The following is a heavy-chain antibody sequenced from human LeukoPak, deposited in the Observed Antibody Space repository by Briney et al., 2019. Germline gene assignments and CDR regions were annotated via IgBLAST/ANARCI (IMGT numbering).Heavy chain of an antibody. CDR3: ATAWWFYSEFVVVPAAEVGFDP. D-gene: IGHD2-2*01. J-gene: IGHJ5*02. V-gene: IGHV1-2*02. CDR2: INPNSGGT. CDR1: GYTFTGYY. Sequence: GASVKVSCKASGYTFTGYYMHWVRQAPGQGLEWMGWINPNSGGTNYAQKFQGRVTMTRDTSISTAYKELSRLRSDDTAVYYCATAWWFYSEFVVVPAAEVGFDPWGQGTLVTVSS.